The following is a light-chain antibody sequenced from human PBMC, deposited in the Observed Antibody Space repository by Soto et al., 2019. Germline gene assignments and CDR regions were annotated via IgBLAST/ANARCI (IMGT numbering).Light chain of an antibody. CDR3: SSYTSSSTLV. Sequence: QSALTQPASVSGSPGQSITISCTGTSSDVGGYNYVSWYQQHPGKAPKLMIYEVSNRPSGVSNRFSGSKSGNTASLPISGPQAEEEADYYCSSYTSSSTLVFGTGTKLTVL. CDR2: EVS. V-gene: IGLV2-14*01. J-gene: IGLJ1*01. CDR1: SSDVGGYNY.